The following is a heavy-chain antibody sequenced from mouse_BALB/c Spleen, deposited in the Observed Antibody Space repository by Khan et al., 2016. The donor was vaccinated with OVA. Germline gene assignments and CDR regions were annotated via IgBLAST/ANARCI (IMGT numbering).Heavy chain of an antibody. CDR3: ARQGTYGNYVDY. Sequence: EVMLVESGGGLVKPGGSLKLSCAASGFTFSNYGMSWIRQTPEQRLEWVATISGGGSHTYYSDSVKGRFTISRDNGKNYLYLQMSSLRSEETALYYCARQGTYGNYVDYWGQGTTLTVSS. CDR2: ISGGGSHT. J-gene: IGHJ2*01. D-gene: IGHD2-1*01. V-gene: IGHV5-9-2*01. CDR1: GFTFSNYG.